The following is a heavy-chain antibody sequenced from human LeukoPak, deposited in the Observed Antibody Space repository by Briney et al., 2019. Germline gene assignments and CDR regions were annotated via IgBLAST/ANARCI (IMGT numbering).Heavy chain of an antibody. CDR2: ISYDGSNK. V-gene: IGHV3-30*18. CDR1: GFTFSSYG. J-gene: IGHJ6*02. CDR3: ANEYCSGGSCGYYCMDV. Sequence: PGRSLRLSCAASGFTFSSYGMHWVRQAPGKGLEWVAVISYDGSNKYYADSVKGRFTISRDNSKNTLYLQMNSLRAEDTAVYYCANEYCSGGSCGYYCMDVWGQGTTVTVSS. D-gene: IGHD2-15*01.